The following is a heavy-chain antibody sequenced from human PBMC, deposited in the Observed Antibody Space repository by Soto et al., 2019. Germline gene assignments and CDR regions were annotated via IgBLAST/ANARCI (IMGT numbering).Heavy chain of an antibody. CDR1: GDIFTRYS. CDR3: AGAPAGDYYYYYKFDI. Sequence: VRLVQCGAEVKKPGSSVRVSCRAPGDIFTRYSFSWVRQAPGQGLEWMGGVIPVFGTSNYGRKFQGRVTITADKSANTAFLDMSGLRYDDTAVYYCAGAPAGDYYYYYKFDIWGQGTAVTVSS. CDR2: VIPVFGTS. V-gene: IGHV1-69*06. D-gene: IGHD2-21*02. J-gene: IGHJ6*02.